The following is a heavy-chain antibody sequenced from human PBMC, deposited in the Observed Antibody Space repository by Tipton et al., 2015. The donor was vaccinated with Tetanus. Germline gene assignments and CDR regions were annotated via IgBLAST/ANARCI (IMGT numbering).Heavy chain of an antibody. J-gene: IGHJ6*02. CDR1: GFTFSSHW. CDR2: INQDGSAE. CDR3: VRRWFGTQYYFGMDV. V-gene: IGHV3-7*01. D-gene: IGHD2/OR15-2a*01. Sequence: SLRLSCEASGFTFSSHWMSWVRQVPGKGLEWVANINQDGSAEFYVDSVKGRFTISRDNSENSLSLQMNSLRADDTAVYYCVRRWFGTQYYFGMDVWGQGTTVTVSS.